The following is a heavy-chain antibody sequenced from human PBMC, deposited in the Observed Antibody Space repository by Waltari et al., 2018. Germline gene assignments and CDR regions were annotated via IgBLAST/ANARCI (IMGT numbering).Heavy chain of an antibody. V-gene: IGHV1-69*01. CDR3: ARSPGERWLQMFFDY. J-gene: IGHJ4*02. CDR2: IIPIFRTP. D-gene: IGHD5-12*01. Sequence: QVQLAQSGAEVKKPGSSLKVSCKASGGSFSSYAISWVRQVPGQGLEWMGGIIPIFRTPNNAQKFLDRVTITAEESTNSVYMGLRSLRPEDTAVYYCARSPGERWLQMFFDYWGQGTLVTVSS. CDR1: GGSFSSYA.